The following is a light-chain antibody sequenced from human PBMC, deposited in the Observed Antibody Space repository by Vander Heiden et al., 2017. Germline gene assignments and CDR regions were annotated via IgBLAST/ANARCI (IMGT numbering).Light chain of an antibody. CDR2: DVT. J-gene: IGLJ1*01. CDR3: CSYRGSSTLEV. CDR1: SSDVGGYDY. V-gene: IGLV2-14*03. Sequence: QSALTQPAPVSGSPGQAITISSTGTSSDVGGYDYVSGYQQHPGKAPKLMIYDVTNRPSGVYNRFSGSRSGNAASLTISGVQPEDEADYYCCSYRGSSTLEVFGTGTKVTVL.